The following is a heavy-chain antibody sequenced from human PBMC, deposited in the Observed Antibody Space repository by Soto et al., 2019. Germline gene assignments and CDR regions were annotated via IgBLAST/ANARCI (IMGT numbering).Heavy chain of an antibody. J-gene: IGHJ6*03. CDR2: INYSGST. Sequence: SETLSLTCTVSGGSISSSTSYWGWIRQPPGKGLEWIGSINYSGSTYYSPSLKSRVTISADTSKNQFSLKLSSVTAADTAVYNCARPVNYYYYYMDVWGKGTMVTVSS. CDR1: GGSISSSTSY. V-gene: IGHV4-39*01. CDR3: ARPVNYYYYYMDV.